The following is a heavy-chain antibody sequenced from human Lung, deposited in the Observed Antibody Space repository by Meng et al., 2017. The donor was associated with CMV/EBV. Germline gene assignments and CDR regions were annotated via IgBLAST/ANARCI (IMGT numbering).Heavy chain of an antibody. Sequence: GQMQESGPGLVNPSQTLSLTCPVPGGSISSGGYYWSWIRQHPGKGLEWIGYIHSSGSTYYNPSLRSRLTISVDTSKNQFSLKLSSVTAADTAVYYCARASYGSGSPLGESWFDPWGQGTLVTVSS. D-gene: IGHD3-10*01. CDR2: IHSSGST. V-gene: IGHV4-31*03. CDR1: GGSISSGGYY. CDR3: ARASYGSGSPLGESWFDP. J-gene: IGHJ5*02.